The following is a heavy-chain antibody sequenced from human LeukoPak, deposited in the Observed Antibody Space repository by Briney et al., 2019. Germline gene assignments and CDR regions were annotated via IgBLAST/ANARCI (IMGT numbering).Heavy chain of an antibody. D-gene: IGHD6-13*01. CDR3: AKIYSSSWYVYFQH. CDR1: GFTFSSYA. Sequence: GGSLRLSCAASGFTFSSYAMSWVRQAPGKGLEWVSSISGSGGGTYYADSVKGRFTISRDNSKNTLYLQMNSLRAEDTAVYYCAKIYSSSWYVYFQHWGQGTLVTVSS. CDR2: ISGSGGGT. V-gene: IGHV3-23*01. J-gene: IGHJ1*01.